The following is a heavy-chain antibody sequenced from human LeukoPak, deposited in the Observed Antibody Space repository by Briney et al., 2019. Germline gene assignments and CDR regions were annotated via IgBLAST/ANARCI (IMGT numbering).Heavy chain of an antibody. J-gene: IGHJ4*02. Sequence: GGSLRLSCAASGFNVSNNYMSWVRQAPGKGLEWVSVIYRGGSTYYADSVKGRFTMSRDNSKNTVYLQMDSLRAEDTAVYYCARDGGYSYGYAFDYWGQGTLVTVSS. V-gene: IGHV3-53*01. CDR2: IYRGGST. CDR3: ARDGGYSYGYAFDY. CDR1: GFNVSNNY. D-gene: IGHD5-18*01.